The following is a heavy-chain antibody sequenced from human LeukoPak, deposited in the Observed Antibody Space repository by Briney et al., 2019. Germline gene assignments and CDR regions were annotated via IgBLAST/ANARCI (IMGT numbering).Heavy chain of an antibody. CDR1: GFTFSSYA. CDR3: ARTLTYYYDSSGYSVGDY. V-gene: IGHV3-30*09. J-gene: IGHJ4*02. Sequence: PGGSLRLSCAASGFTFSSYAMHWVRQAPGKGLEWVAVISYDGSNKYYADSVKGRFAISRDNSKNTLYLQMNSLRAEDTAVYYCARTLTYYYDSSGYSVGDYWGQGTLVTVSS. CDR2: ISYDGSNK. D-gene: IGHD3-22*01.